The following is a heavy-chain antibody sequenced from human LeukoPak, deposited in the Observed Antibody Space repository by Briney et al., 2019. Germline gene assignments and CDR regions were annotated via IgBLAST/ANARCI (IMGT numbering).Heavy chain of an antibody. J-gene: IGHJ5*02. CDR3: ARRGVPAAISNWFDP. V-gene: IGHV4-39*01. Sequence: PSETLSLTCTVSGGSISSSSYYWGWIRQPPGKGLEWIGSIYYSGSTYYNPSLKSRVTISVDTSKNQFSLKLSSVTAADTAVYYCARRGVPAAISNWFDPWGQGTLVTVSS. CDR2: IYYSGST. D-gene: IGHD2-2*01. CDR1: GGSISSSSYY.